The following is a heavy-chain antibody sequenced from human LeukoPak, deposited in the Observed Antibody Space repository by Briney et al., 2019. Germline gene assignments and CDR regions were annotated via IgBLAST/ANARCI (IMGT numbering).Heavy chain of an antibody. Sequence: PGGSLRLSCAASGFTFSSYGMHWVRQAPGKGLEWVAFIRYDGSNKYYADSAKGRFTSSRDYSKRTVYLQMNSLRAEDTAVYYCAKNGEPHYYMDVLGKGTTVTVSS. CDR2: IRYDGSNK. CDR1: GFTFSSYG. D-gene: IGHD1-14*01. J-gene: IGHJ6*03. V-gene: IGHV3-30*02. CDR3: AKNGEPHYYMDV.